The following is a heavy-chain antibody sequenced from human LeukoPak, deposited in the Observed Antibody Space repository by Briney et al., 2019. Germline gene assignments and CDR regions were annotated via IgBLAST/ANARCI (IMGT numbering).Heavy chain of an antibody. CDR3: ARHDFIRGYSGYDSLVSWFDP. J-gene: IGHJ5*02. CDR1: GGSFSGYY. CDR2: IYYCGST. Sequence: SETLSLTCAVYGGSFSGYYWGWIRQPPGKGLEWIGSIYYCGSTYYNPSLKSRVTISVDTSKNQFSLKLSSVTAADTAVYYCARHDFIRGYSGYDSLVSWFDPWGQGTLVTVSS. D-gene: IGHD5-12*01. V-gene: IGHV4-39*01.